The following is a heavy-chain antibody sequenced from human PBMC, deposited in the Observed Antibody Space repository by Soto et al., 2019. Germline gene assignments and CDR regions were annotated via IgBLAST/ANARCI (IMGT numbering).Heavy chain of an antibody. J-gene: IGHJ4*02. Sequence: GGSLRLSCAASGFTFSSYGLHWVRQAPGKGLEWVALISSDGSNRYSTDSVKGRFTISRDNSKNTLYLQLNSLRAEDTAVYYCTKGLYTYGPFDYWGQGTLVTVSS. CDR3: TKGLYTYGPFDY. D-gene: IGHD5-18*01. V-gene: IGHV3-30*18. CDR1: GFTFSSYG. CDR2: ISSDGSNR.